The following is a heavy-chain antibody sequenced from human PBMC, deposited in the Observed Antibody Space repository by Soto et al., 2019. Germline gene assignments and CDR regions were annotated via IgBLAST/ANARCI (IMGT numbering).Heavy chain of an antibody. V-gene: IGHV3-23*01. CDR1: GFTFRNDA. J-gene: IGHJ4*02. D-gene: IGHD6-6*01. Sequence: EVQLLESGGALVQPGKSLRLSCAASGFTFRNDAMSWVRQAPGKGLEWVSALSGDGSDRYYAASVLGRFTLSRDYSKNTLFLQMNSMRVEDAAVYYCAKRCSSSSSMGCLDYWGQGTLVIVSS. CDR3: AKRCSSSSSMGCLDY. CDR2: LSGDGSDR.